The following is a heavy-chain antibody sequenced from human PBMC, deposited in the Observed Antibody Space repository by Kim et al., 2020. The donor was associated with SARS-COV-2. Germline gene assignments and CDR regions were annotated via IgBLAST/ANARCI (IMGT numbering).Heavy chain of an antibody. Sequence: GRFTISRDNSKNTLYLQMNSLRAEDTAVYYCAKDRSQLRGYFDWFAEFDYWGQGTLVTVSS. D-gene: IGHD3-9*01. CDR3: AKDRSQLRGYFDWFAEFDY. V-gene: IGHV3-23*01. J-gene: IGHJ4*02.